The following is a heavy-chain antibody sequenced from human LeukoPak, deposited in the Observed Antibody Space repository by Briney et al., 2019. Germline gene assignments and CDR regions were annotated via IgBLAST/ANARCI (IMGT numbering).Heavy chain of an antibody. J-gene: IGHJ4*02. CDR1: GGSFSGYY. D-gene: IGHD1-26*01. Sequence: SSETLSLTCAVYGGSFSGYYWSWIRQPPGKGLEWIGEINHSGSTNYNPSLKSRVTISVDTSKNQFSLKLSSVTAADTAVYYCARRRGLPRDFDYWGQGTLVTVSS. V-gene: IGHV4-34*01. CDR3: ARRRGLPRDFDY. CDR2: INHSGST.